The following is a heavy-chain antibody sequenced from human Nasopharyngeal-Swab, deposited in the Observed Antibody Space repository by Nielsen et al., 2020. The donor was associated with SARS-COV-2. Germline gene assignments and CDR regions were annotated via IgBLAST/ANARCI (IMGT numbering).Heavy chain of an antibody. CDR3: VKELLYCSGGSCYRYYYGMDV. CDR1: GFTFSSYA. CDR2: ISGSGGST. J-gene: IGHJ6*02. D-gene: IGHD2-15*01. V-gene: IGHV3-23*01. Sequence: GESLKISCAASGFTFSSYAMSWVRQAPGKGLEWVSAISGSGGSTYYADSVKGRFTISRDNSKNTLYLQMNSLRAEDTAVYYCVKELLYCSGGSCYRYYYGMDVWGQGTTVTVSS.